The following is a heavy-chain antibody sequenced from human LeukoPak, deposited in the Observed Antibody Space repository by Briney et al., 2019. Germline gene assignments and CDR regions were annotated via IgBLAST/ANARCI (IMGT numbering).Heavy chain of an antibody. D-gene: IGHD2-2*01. CDR2: FHPGDSDT. CDR1: GYSFTSYW. CDR3: ARQSVSTNYYYGMDV. V-gene: IGHV5-51*01. J-gene: IGHJ6*02. Sequence: GESLKISCKGSGYSFTSYWIAWVRQTPGKGLEWMGIFHPGDSDTRYSPSFQGQVTMSADKSISTAYLQWSGLKDSDTAMYYCARQSVSTNYYYGMDVWGQGTTVTVSS.